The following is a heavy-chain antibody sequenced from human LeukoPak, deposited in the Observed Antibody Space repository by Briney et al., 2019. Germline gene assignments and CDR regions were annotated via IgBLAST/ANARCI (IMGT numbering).Heavy chain of an antibody. CDR1: GYTFTSYD. CDR2: MNPNSGNT. J-gene: IGHJ3*02. D-gene: IGHD3-22*01. Sequence: GASVKVSCKASGYTFTSYDINWVRQATGQGLEWMGWMNPNSGNTGYAQKFQGRVTITRNTSISTAYMELSSLRSEDTAVYYCARGSYYYDSSASGAFDIWGQGTMVTVSS. V-gene: IGHV1-8*03. CDR3: ARGSYYYDSSASGAFDI.